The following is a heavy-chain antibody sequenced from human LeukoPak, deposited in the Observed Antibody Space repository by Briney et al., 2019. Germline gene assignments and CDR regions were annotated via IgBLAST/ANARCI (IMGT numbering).Heavy chain of an antibody. CDR1: GSTFSDYA. Sequence: GGSLRLPCAASGSTFSDYAMSWVRQAPGKGLEWVGRIKRKTDGGTTDYAAPVKGRFTISRDDSKNTLYLQMNSLKTEDTAVYYCMRPLDYWGQGTLVTVSS. CDR3: MRPLDY. V-gene: IGHV3-15*01. CDR2: IKRKTDGGTT. J-gene: IGHJ4*02.